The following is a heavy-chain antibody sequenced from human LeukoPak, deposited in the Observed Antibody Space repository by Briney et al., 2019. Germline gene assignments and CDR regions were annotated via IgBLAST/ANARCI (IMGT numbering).Heavy chain of an antibody. CDR3: VQRVASNY. CDR2: IIISGGST. V-gene: IGHV3-23*01. J-gene: IGHJ4*02. CDR1: GFTFSSYV. Sequence: GGSLRLSCAASGFTFSSYVMSWVRQAPGKGLEWVSSIIISGGSTYYADSVKGRFTLSRDNSKNTLYLQMNNLRAEDTAVYYCVQRVASNYWGQGTLVTVSS. D-gene: IGHD2-15*01.